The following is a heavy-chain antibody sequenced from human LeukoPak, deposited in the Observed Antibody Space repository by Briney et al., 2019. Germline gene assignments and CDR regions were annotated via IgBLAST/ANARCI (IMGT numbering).Heavy chain of an antibody. CDR3: ARLVAGAEDAFDI. J-gene: IGHJ3*02. D-gene: IGHD6-19*01. CDR2: IYHSGST. V-gene: IGHV4-4*02. Sequence: SETLSLTCTVSGGSISSSNWWSWVRQPPGKGLEWIGEIYHSGSTNYNPSLKSRVTISVDKSKNQFSLKLSSVTAADTAVYYCARLVAGAEDAFDIWGQGTMVTVSS. CDR1: GGSISSSNW.